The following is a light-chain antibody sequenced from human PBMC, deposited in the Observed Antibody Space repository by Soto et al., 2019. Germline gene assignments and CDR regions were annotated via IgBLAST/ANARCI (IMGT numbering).Light chain of an antibody. Sequence: SPGEGATVSCRASQSISGALAWYQQKPCQAPRLLIYGASTRATSFPARFSGSGSGTDFTLTISSLQFEDSAVYYCQQYNNWPWTLGQGTKVDI. CDR2: GAS. CDR1: QSISGA. CDR3: QQYNNWPWT. J-gene: IGKJ1*01. V-gene: IGKV3-15*01.